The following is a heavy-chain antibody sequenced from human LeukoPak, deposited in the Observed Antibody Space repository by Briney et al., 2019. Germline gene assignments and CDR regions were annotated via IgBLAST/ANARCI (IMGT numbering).Heavy chain of an antibody. Sequence: SETLSLTCTVSGGSISSYYWSWIRQPPGKGLEWIGYIYYSGSTNYNPSLKSRVTISVDTSKNQFSLKLSSVTAADTAVYYCARDHSRYFDLWGRGTLVTVSS. J-gene: IGHJ2*01. V-gene: IGHV4-59*12. CDR1: GGSISSYY. CDR2: IYYSGST. CDR3: ARDHSRYFDL.